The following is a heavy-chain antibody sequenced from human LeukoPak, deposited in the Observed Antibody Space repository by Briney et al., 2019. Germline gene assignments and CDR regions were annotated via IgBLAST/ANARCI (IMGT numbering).Heavy chain of an antibody. V-gene: IGHV1-8*01. CDR3: VRGRDWRGSGSYNRDY. D-gene: IGHD3-10*01. CDR2: MNPSNGNR. J-gene: IGHJ4*02. CDR1: GYTFTNYD. Sequence: GASVKLSCKASGYTFTNYDINWVRQATGQGLEWMGWMNPSNGNRDYAQKFQGRVTMTRDTSITTAYMELSSLRSEDTAVYYCVRGRDWRGSGSYNRDYWGQGTLVSVSP.